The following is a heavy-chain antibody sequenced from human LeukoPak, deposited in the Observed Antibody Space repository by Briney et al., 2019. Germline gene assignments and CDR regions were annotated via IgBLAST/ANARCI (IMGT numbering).Heavy chain of an antibody. Sequence: GGSLRLSCAASGFTFSSYAMSWVRQAPGKGLEWVSAISGSGGSTYYADSVKGRFTISRDNSKNTLYLQMNSLRAEDTAVYYCARSMYYYDSSGYSGGWFDPWGQGTLVTVSS. CDR1: GFTFSSYA. D-gene: IGHD3-22*01. CDR3: ARSMYYYDSSGYSGGWFDP. J-gene: IGHJ5*02. CDR2: ISGSGGST. V-gene: IGHV3-23*01.